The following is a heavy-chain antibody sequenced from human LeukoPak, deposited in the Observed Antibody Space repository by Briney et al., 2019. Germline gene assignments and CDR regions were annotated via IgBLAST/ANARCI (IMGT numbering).Heavy chain of an antibody. CDR3: ARTTYYDLPTPDY. D-gene: IGHD3-3*01. Sequence: GSLRLSCAASGFTFSDYGMIWVRQAPGKGLAWVSSTSDNSGAIHYAESVKGRFTISRDNAKNSLYLQMNGLRAEDTAIYYCARTTYYDLPTPDYWGQGTLVTVSS. CDR1: GFTFSDYG. J-gene: IGHJ4*02. CDR2: TSDNSGAI. V-gene: IGHV3-21*01.